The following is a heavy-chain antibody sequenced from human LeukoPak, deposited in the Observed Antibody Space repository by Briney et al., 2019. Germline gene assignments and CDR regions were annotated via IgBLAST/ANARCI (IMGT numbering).Heavy chain of an antibody. V-gene: IGHV4-30-2*01. Sequence: PSETLSLTCAVSGGSISSGGYSWSWIRQPPGKGLEWIGYIYHSGSTYYNPSLKSRVTISVDRSKNQFSLKLSSVTAADTAVYYCARVRNSGYGADQYFDYWGQGTLVTVSS. D-gene: IGHD5-12*01. CDR3: ARVRNSGYGADQYFDY. J-gene: IGHJ4*02. CDR1: GGSISSGGYS. CDR2: IYHSGST.